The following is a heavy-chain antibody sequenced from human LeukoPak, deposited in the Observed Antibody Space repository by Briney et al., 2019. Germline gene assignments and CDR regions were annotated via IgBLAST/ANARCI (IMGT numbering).Heavy chain of an antibody. CDR1: GYTFTSYG. CDR3: ARVKRLLWFGELLS. CDR2: ISAYNGNT. V-gene: IGHV1-18*01. D-gene: IGHD3-10*01. Sequence: GASVKVSCKASGYTFTSYGIGWVRQAPGQGLEWMGWISAYNGNTNYAQKLQGRVTMTTDTSTSTAYMELRSLRSDDTAVYYCARVKRLLWFGELLSWGQGTLVTVSS. J-gene: IGHJ5*02.